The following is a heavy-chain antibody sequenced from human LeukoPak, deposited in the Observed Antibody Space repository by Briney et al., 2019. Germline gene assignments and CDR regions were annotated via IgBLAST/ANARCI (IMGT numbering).Heavy chain of an antibody. CDR2: IYYSGST. V-gene: IGHV4-61*08. D-gene: IGHD3-3*01. CDR1: GGSISSGGYY. CDR3: ARSNSINYDFRSGSWSYYMDV. Sequence: PSQTLSLTCTVSGGSISSGGYYWSWIRQPPGKGLEWIGYIYYSGSTNYNPSLTSRVTISVDTSKNQFSLKLSSVTAADTAVYYCARSNSINYDFRSGSWSYYMDVWGKGTTVTVSS. J-gene: IGHJ6*03.